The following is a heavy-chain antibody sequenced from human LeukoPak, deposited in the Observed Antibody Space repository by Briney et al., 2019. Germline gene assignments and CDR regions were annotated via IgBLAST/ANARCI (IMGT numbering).Heavy chain of an antibody. CDR3: ARSVPQLLYFAFDT. J-gene: IGHJ3*02. V-gene: IGHV1-18*01. CDR2: ISAYNGNT. Sequence: GASVKVSCKASGYTFTSYGISWVRQAPGQGLEWMGWISAYNGNTNYAQKLQGRVTMTTDTSTSTAYMELRSLRSDDTAVYYCARSVPQLLYFAFDTWGQGTMVTVSS. CDR1: GYTFTSYG. D-gene: IGHD2-2*02.